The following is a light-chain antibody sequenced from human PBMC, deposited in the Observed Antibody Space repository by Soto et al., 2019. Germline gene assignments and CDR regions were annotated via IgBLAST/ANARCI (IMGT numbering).Light chain of an antibody. CDR1: QSVSSN. CDR2: GAS. CDR3: QQRSNWPPGT. Sequence: EIVMTQSPATLSVSPGERATLSCRASQSVSSNLAWYQQKPGQAPRLLIYGASSRATGIPDRFSGSGSGADFTLTISSLEPEDFAVYYCQQRSNWPPGTFGPGTKVDIK. V-gene: IGKV3-11*01. J-gene: IGKJ3*01.